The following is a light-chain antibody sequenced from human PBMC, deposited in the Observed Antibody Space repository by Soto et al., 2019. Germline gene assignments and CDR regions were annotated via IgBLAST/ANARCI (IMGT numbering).Light chain of an antibody. Sequence: DIQVAQSPSSLSASVGDRVTITCRASQRIDNFLAWYQQKPGKVPKLMIYAASTLESGVPSRFSASGSGIDFTLTISSLQAEDVATYYCHKYNSGPRMFGQGTKLEI. CDR3: HKYNSGPRM. V-gene: IGKV1-27*01. J-gene: IGKJ1*01. CDR1: QRIDNF. CDR2: AAS.